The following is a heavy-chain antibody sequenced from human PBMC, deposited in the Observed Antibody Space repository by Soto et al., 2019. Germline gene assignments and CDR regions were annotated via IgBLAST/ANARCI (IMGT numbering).Heavy chain of an antibody. Sequence: GESLKISCKGSGYSFTSYWIGWVRQMPGKGLEWMGIIYPGDSDTRYSPTFQGQVTISADKSISTAYLQWSSLKASATAMYSCARVRAARTAGGPFDPWGQGTLVTVSS. CDR1: GYSFTSYW. V-gene: IGHV5-51*01. J-gene: IGHJ5*02. CDR2: IYPGDSDT. CDR3: ARVRAARTAGGPFDP.